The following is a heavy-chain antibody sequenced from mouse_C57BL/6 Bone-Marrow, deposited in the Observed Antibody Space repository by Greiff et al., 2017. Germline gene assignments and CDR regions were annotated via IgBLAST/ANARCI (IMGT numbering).Heavy chain of an antibody. CDR1: GFTFSSYA. Sequence: EVQVVESGGGLVKPGGSLKLSCAASGFTFSSYAMSWVRQTPEKRLEWVATISDGGSYTYYPDNVKGRFTISRDNAKNNLYLQMSHLKSEDTAMYYCAEGLLLAYWGQGTLVTVSA. D-gene: IGHD2-3*01. V-gene: IGHV5-4*01. CDR3: AEGLLLAY. J-gene: IGHJ3*01. CDR2: ISDGGSYT.